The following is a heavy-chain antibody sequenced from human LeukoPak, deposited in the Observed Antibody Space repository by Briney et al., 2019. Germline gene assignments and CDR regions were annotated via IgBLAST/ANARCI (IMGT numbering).Heavy chain of an antibody. D-gene: IGHD5-12*01. CDR2: IIASSGST. V-gene: IGHV3-23*01. CDR1: GFSLSNYA. CDR3: ANGAYDYVEIGYFDH. Sequence: PGGSLRLSCAPSGFSLSNYAMSWVRQAPGKGLEWVSLIIASSGSTVYADSVKGRFTISRDNSKNTLYLQMNSLRAEDTAVYYCANGAYDYVEIGYFDHWGQGTLVTVSS. J-gene: IGHJ4*02.